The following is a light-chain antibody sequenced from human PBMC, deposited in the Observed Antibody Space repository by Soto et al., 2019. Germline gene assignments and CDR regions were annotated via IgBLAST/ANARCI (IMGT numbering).Light chain of an antibody. CDR2: DVS. J-gene: IGLJ1*01. V-gene: IGLV2-14*01. CDR1: SSDVGGYNY. CDR3: SSYTSSSTPFV. Sequence: QSVLTQPASVSGSPGQSITISCTGTSSDVGGYNYVSWYQQHPGKAPKLMIYDVSNRPSGVSNRFSGSKSGNTASLTISGLQAEDEADYYCSSYTSSSTPFVFGTGNKVPVL.